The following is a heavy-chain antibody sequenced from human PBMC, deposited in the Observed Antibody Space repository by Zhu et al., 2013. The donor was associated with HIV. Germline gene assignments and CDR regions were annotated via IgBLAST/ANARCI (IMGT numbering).Heavy chain of an antibody. J-gene: IGHJ4*02. CDR2: INPNSGGT. V-gene: IGHV1-2*02. CDR3: ARVPYSSSHSQTKPPDY. D-gene: IGHD6-6*01. CDR1: GYTFTGYY. Sequence: QVQLVQSGAEVKKPGASVKVSCKASGYTFTGYYMHWVRQAPGQGLEWMGWINPNSGGTNYAQKFQGRVTMTRDTSISTAYMELSRLRSDDTAVYYCARVPYSSSHSQTKPPDYWGQGTLVTVSS.